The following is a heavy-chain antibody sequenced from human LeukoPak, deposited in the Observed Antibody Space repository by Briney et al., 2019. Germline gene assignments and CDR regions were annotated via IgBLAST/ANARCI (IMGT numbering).Heavy chain of an antibody. Sequence: GGFLRLSCAASGFTFSSYSMNWVRQAPGKGLEWVSYISSEGNTIYYADSVKGRFSISRDNAKNSLSLQMNSLRVDDTAVYFCASVSTNRWGQGALVTVSS. CDR3: ASVSTNR. V-gene: IGHV3-48*01. D-gene: IGHD5/OR15-5a*01. CDR1: GFTFSSYS. J-gene: IGHJ5*02. CDR2: ISSEGNTI.